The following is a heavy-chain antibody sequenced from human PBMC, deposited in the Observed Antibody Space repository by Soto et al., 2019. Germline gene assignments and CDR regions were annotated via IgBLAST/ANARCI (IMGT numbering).Heavy chain of an antibody. CDR2: INHSGST. D-gene: IGHD3-22*01. J-gene: IGHJ6*02. Sequence: PSETLSLTCAVYGGSFSGYYWSWIRQPPEKGLEWIGEINHSGSTNYNPSLKSRVTISVDTSKNQFSLKLSSVTAADTAVYYCAREFTMNRYYYGMDVWGQGTTVTVSS. CDR1: GGSFSGYY. CDR3: AREFTMNRYYYGMDV. V-gene: IGHV4-34*01.